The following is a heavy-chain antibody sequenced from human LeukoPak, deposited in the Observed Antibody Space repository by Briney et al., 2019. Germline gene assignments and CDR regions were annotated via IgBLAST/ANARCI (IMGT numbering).Heavy chain of an antibody. CDR3: AREGGMTTDAFDI. D-gene: IGHD4-17*01. CDR1: GGSISSYY. CDR2: IYYSGST. Sequence: SETLSLTCTVSGGSISSYYWSWIRQPPGKGLEWIGYIYYSGSTNYNPSLKSRVTISVDTSKNQFSLKLSSVTAADTAVYYCAREGGMTTDAFDIWGQGTMVTVSS. J-gene: IGHJ3*02. V-gene: IGHV4-59*01.